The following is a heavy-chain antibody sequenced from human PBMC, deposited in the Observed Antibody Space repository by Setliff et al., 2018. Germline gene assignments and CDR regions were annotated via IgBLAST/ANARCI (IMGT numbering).Heavy chain of an antibody. Sequence: GASVKVSCKASGLTFTTFGISWVRQAPGQGLEWMGWITNYNGKTDYAQKFQDRVILTTDTSTNTAYMVLRNLRPDDKAIYYCATRTPVTFSGVVTTVWGQGSLVTVSS. CDR2: ITNYNGKT. CDR1: GLTFTTFG. J-gene: IGHJ4*02. D-gene: IGHD3-3*01. V-gene: IGHV1-18*01. CDR3: ATRTPVTFSGVVTTV.